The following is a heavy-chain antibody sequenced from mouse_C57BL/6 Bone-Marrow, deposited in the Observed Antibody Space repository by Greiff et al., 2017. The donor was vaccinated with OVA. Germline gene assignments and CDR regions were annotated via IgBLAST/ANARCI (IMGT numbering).Heavy chain of an antibody. D-gene: IGHD1-1*01. J-gene: IGHJ4*01. V-gene: IGHV3-8*01. Sequence: EVKLMESGPGLAKPSQTLSLTCSVTGYSITSDYWNWIRKFPGNKLEFMGYISYSGSTYYNPSLKSRISITRDTSKNQYYLQLNSVTTEDTATYYCARLGLRSYYAMDYWGQGTSVTVSS. CDR3: ARLGLRSYYAMDY. CDR2: ISYSGST. CDR1: GYSITSDY.